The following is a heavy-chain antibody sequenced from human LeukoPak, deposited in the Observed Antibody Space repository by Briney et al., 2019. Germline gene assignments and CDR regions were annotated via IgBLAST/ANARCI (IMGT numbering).Heavy chain of an antibody. CDR2: IYYSGST. CDR1: GGSISSSSYY. Sequence: SETLSLTCTVSGGSISSSSYYWGWIRQPPGKGLEWIGSIYYSGSTYYNPSLKGRVTISVDTSKNQFSLKLSSVTAADTAVYYCARLRIAAAYYWGRGTLVTVSS. J-gene: IGHJ4*02. CDR3: ARLRIAAAYY. D-gene: IGHD6-13*01. V-gene: IGHV4-39*01.